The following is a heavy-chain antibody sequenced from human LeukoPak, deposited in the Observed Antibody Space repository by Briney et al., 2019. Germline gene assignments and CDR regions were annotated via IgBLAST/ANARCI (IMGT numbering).Heavy chain of an antibody. D-gene: IGHD6-19*01. Sequence: PGGSLRLSCAASGFTFSSYAMSWVRQAPGKGLEWVSAISGSGGSTYYADSVKGRFTISRNNSKNTLYLQMNSLRAEDTAVYYCAKDLAVAEETSGYWGQGTLVTVSP. J-gene: IGHJ4*02. CDR3: AKDLAVAEETSGY. V-gene: IGHV3-23*01. CDR1: GFTFSSYA. CDR2: ISGSGGST.